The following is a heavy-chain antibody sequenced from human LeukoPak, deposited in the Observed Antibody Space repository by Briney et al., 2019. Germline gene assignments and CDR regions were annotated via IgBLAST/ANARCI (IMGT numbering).Heavy chain of an antibody. Sequence: PGRSLRLSCAASGFTFSSYGMHWVRQAPGKGLEWVAVISYDGSNKYYADSVKGRFTISRDNSKNTLYLQMNSLRAEDTAVYYCAKIRGVYYYYYGRDVWGKGTTVTVSS. CDR2: ISYDGSNK. CDR3: AKIRGVYYYYYGRDV. CDR1: GFTFSSYG. V-gene: IGHV3-30*18. J-gene: IGHJ6*04. D-gene: IGHD3-3*01.